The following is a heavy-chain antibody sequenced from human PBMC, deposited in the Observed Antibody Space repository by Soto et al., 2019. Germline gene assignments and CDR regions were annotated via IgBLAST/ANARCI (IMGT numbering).Heavy chain of an antibody. Sequence: QVQLVQSGAEVKKPGSSVKVSCKASGGTFSTYTINWVRQAPGQGLEWMGGIIPMFGTANYAQKFQGRVMINGVESTSTAYLVLRSLRSADTCGYYSARAYCIRTSSQYDGMDPWGQATTVTVS. CDR2: IIPMFGTA. CDR1: GGTFSTYT. D-gene: IGHD2-15*01. J-gene: IGHJ6*02. V-gene: IGHV1-69*12. CDR3: ARAYCIRTSSQYDGMDP.